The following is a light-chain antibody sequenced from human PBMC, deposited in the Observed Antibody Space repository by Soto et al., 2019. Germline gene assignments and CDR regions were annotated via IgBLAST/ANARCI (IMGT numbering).Light chain of an antibody. CDR1: QDISNY. J-gene: IGKJ1*01. CDR2: DAS. V-gene: IGKV1-33*01. CDR3: QQYDNLPWT. Sequence: DIQMTQSPSSLSASVGDRVTITCQASQDISNYLNWYQQKPGKAPKLLIYDASNLETGVPSRFSGSGSGTDFTFTISRLQPEDIATYYCQQYDNLPWTFGQGTKVEIK.